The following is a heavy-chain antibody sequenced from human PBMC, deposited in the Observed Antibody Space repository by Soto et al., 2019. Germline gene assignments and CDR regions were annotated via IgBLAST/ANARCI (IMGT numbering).Heavy chain of an antibody. J-gene: IGHJ4*02. D-gene: IGHD2-15*01. CDR1: GFTFSSYA. Sequence: GGSLRLSCAASGFTFSSYAMSWVRQAPGKGLEWVSSINTDGATYYADSAKGRFTISRDTSKNTLYLQMNSLRAEDTAVYYCAKHLCSGGTCFSRYFDYWGRGTLVTVSS. V-gene: IGHV3-23*01. CDR3: AKHLCSGGTCFSRYFDY. CDR2: INTDGAT.